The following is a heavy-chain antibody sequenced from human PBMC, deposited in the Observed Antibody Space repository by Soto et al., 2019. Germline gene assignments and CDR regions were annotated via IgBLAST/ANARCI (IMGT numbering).Heavy chain of an antibody. CDR3: ARGGARYYDSSGYPAFDY. CDR2: IYPGDSDT. J-gene: IGHJ4*02. D-gene: IGHD3-22*01. Sequence: GESLKISCKGSGYSFTSYWIGWVRQMPGKGLEWMGIIYPGDSDTRYSPSFQGQVTISAEKSISTAYLQWSSLKASDTAMYYCARGGARYYDSSGYPAFDYWGQGTLVTVSS. CDR1: GYSFTSYW. V-gene: IGHV5-51*01.